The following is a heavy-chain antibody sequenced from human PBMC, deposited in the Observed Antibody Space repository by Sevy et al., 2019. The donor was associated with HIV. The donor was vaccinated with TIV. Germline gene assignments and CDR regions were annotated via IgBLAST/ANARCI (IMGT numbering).Heavy chain of an antibody. D-gene: IGHD3-22*01. CDR2: IWNDGSNK. V-gene: IGHV3-33*01. CDR3: ARGGDFNDRSAKRDFDY. J-gene: IGHJ4*02. CDR1: GFTFSNYG. Sequence: GESLKISCAASGFTFSNYGMHWVRQAPGKGLEWVAVIWNDGSNKYYADSVKGRFTISRDNSKNTLYLQRNSLRVEDTAVYFCARGGDFNDRSAKRDFDYWGQGTLVTVSS.